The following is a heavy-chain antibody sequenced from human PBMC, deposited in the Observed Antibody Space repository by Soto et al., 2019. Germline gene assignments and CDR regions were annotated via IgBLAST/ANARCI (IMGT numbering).Heavy chain of an antibody. D-gene: IGHD1-1*01. CDR3: ARDWVQHWEFDY. CDR1: GFTFSSYA. CDR2: ISYDGSNK. Sequence: SGGSLRLSCAASGFTFSSYAMHWVRQAPGKGLEWVAVISYDGSNKYYADSVKGRFTISRDNSKNTLYLQMNSLRAEDTAVYYCARDWVQHWEFDYWGQGTLVTVSS. J-gene: IGHJ4*02. V-gene: IGHV3-30-3*01.